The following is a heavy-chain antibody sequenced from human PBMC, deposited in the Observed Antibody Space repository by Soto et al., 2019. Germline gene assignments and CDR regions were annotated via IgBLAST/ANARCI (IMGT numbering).Heavy chain of an antibody. CDR3: ARVLGNDAFDI. CDR2: IYHSGST. CDR1: GGSISSSNW. D-gene: IGHD3-3*02. V-gene: IGHV4-4*02. J-gene: IGHJ3*02. Sequence: QVQLQESGPGLVKPSGTLSLTCAVSGGSISSSNWWSWVRQPPREGLEWIGEIYHSGSTNNNPSLKSRVTISVDKYKDQISLKRSSVTAADTDVYYCARVLGNDAFDIWRQGTMVTVSS.